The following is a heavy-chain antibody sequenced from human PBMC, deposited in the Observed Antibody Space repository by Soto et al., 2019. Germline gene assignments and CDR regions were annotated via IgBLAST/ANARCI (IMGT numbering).Heavy chain of an antibody. Sequence: SETLSLTCTVSGGSISSGGYYWSWIRQHPGKGLEWIGYIYYSGSTYYNPSLKSRVTISVDTXXXXXXXXXXXXXXXXXAVYYCARDFPYGSSGTPGYWGQGTLVTVSS. V-gene: IGHV4-31*03. CDR1: GGSISSGGYY. J-gene: IGHJ4*02. CDR2: IYYSGST. CDR3: CARDFPYGSSGTPGY. D-gene: IGHD3-22*01.